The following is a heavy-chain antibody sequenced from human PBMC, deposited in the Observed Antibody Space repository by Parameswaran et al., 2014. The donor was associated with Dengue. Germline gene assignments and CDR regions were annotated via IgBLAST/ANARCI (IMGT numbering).Heavy chain of an antibody. J-gene: IGHJ4*02. D-gene: IGHD3-3*01. V-gene: IGHV1-24*01. CDR2: FDPEDGET. Sequence: WVRQAPGQGLEWMGGFDPEDGETIYAQKFQGRVTMTEDTSTDTAYMELSSLRSEDTAVYYCATPSPVLRFLESYYFDYWGQGTLVTVSS. CDR3: ATPSPVLRFLESYYFDY.